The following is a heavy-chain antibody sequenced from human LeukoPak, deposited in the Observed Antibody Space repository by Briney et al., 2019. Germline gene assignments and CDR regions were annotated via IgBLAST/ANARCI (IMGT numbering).Heavy chain of an antibody. CDR2: IFPSGGEI. Sequence: GGSLRLSCAASGFTFSTFAMIWVRQPPGKGLEWVSSIFPSGGEIHYADSVKGRFTISRDNSKNTLYLQMNSLRAEDTAVYYCAKVSGGWLQFSHFDYWGQGTLVTVSS. J-gene: IGHJ4*02. CDR3: AKVSGGWLQFSHFDY. D-gene: IGHD5-24*01. CDR1: GFTFSTFA. V-gene: IGHV3-23*01.